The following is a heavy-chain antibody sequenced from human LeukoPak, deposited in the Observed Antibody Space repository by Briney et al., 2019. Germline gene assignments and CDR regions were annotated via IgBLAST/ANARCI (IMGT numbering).Heavy chain of an antibody. V-gene: IGHV3-15*01. CDR1: GFTFNNAW. J-gene: IGHJ4*02. CDR3: TNGVAY. CDR2: IKSKSDGGTR. Sequence: GGALRLSCAASGFTFNNAWMNWGRQSPGEGLEWVGRIKSKSDGGTRDYAAPVKGRFIISRDDSRNTLYLQMNSLKTEDTGVYYCTNGVAYWGQGTLVSVSS. D-gene: IGHD3-16*01.